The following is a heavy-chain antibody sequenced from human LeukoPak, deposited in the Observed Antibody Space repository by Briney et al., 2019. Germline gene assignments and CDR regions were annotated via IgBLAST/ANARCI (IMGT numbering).Heavy chain of an antibody. CDR1: GFTVSRNY. V-gene: IGHV3-66*01. CDR2: IYSGGRT. Sequence: GGSLRLSCAASGFTVSRNYMSWVRRAPGKGLEWVSVIYSGGRTYYADSVKGRFTISRDNSKNTLYLQMSRLRAEDTAVYYCASGLRVFDYWGQGTLVTVSS. CDR3: ASGLRVFDY. J-gene: IGHJ4*02. D-gene: IGHD3-16*01.